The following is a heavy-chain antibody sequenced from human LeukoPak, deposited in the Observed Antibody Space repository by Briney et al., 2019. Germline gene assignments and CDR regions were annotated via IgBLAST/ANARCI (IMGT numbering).Heavy chain of an antibody. Sequence: PGGSLRLSCAASGFTFSSYWMHWVRQAPGKGLVWVSRINSDGSSTSYADSVKGRFTISRDNAKNTLFLQMNSLRAEDTAVYYCARDWRNYYDSSGYPNDYWGQGTLVTVSS. CDR3: ARDWRNYYDSSGYPNDY. V-gene: IGHV3-74*01. J-gene: IGHJ4*02. D-gene: IGHD3-22*01. CDR1: GFTFSSYW. CDR2: INSDGSST.